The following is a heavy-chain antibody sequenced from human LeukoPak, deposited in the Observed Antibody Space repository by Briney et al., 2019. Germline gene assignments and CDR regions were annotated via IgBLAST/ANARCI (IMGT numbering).Heavy chain of an antibody. V-gene: IGHV5-51*01. D-gene: IGHD5-24*01. CDR1: GYSFFSNYW. Sequence: GESLTISCKAYGYSFFSNYWIAWVRHMPGKGLGWMGFLYPGDSESRYSPSFQVQVTISADRSISTAYLHWSSLKVSDTAMYYCARASRDGYNQNFDYWGQGTLVTVSS. CDR2: LYPGDSES. CDR3: ARASRDGYNQNFDY. J-gene: IGHJ4*02.